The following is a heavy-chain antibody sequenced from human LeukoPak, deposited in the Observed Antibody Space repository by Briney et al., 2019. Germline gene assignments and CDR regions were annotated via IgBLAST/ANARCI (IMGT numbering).Heavy chain of an antibody. CDR3: AREGDSSGYYFAYDY. J-gene: IGHJ4*02. D-gene: IGHD3-22*01. V-gene: IGHV1-18*01. CDR2: ISAYNGNT. CDR1: GYTFTSYG. Sequence: ASVKVSCKASGYTFTSYGISCVRQAPRQGLEWMGWISAYNGNTNYAQKLQGRVTMTTDTSTSTAYMELRSLRSDYTAVYYCAREGDSSGYYFAYDYWGQGTLVTVSS.